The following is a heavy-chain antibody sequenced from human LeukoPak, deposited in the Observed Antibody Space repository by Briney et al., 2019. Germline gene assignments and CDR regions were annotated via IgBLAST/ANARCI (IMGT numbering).Heavy chain of an antibody. J-gene: IGHJ4*02. Sequence: SETLSLTCAVYGGSFSGYYWSWIRQPPGKGLEWIGEINHSGSTNYNPSLKSRVTISVDTSKNQFSLKLSSVTAADTAVYYCARVVITMVRGAIIKAPRFDYWGQGTLVTVSS. CDR3: ARVVITMVRGAIIKAPRFDY. CDR1: GGSFSGYY. D-gene: IGHD3-10*01. V-gene: IGHV4-34*01. CDR2: INHSGST.